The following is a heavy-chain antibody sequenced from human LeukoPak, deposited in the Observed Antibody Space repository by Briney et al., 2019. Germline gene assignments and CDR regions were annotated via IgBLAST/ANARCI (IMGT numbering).Heavy chain of an antibody. CDR1: GGSFSGYY. D-gene: IGHD5-18*01. CDR3: ARGTYSYCYGYFDY. J-gene: IGHJ4*02. Sequence: SETLSLTCAVYGGSFSGYYWSWIRQPPGKGLEWIGEINHSGSTNYNPSLKSRVTISVDTSKSQFPLKLSSVTAADTAVYYCARGTYSYCYGYFDYWGQGTLVTVSS. V-gene: IGHV4-34*01. CDR2: INHSGST.